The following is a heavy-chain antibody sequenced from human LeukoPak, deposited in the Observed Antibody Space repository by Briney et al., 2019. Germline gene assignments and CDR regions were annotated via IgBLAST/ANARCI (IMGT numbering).Heavy chain of an antibody. J-gene: IGHJ6*03. CDR2: IYYSGST. Sequence: SETLSLTCTVSGGSISSYYWSWIRQPPGKGLEWIGYIYYSGSTNYNPSLKSRVTISVDTSKNQFSLKLSSVTAADTAVYYCARSVLRSYYYYYMDVWGKGTTVTVSS. D-gene: IGHD2-15*01. V-gene: IGHV4-59*01. CDR1: GGSISSYY. CDR3: ARSVLRSYYYYYMDV.